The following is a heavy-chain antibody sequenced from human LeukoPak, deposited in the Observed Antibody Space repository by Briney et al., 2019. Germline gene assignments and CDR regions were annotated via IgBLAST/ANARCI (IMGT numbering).Heavy chain of an antibody. V-gene: IGHV3-15*01. Sequence: GGSLRLSCAASGFTFSNAWMSWVRQAPGKGLEWVGRIKSKTDGGTTDYAAPVKGRFTISRDDSKNTLYLQMNSLKTEDTAVYYCTTLDIVVLPAAIGSLGWFDPWGQGTVVTVSS. CDR1: GFTFSNAW. CDR3: TTLDIVVLPAAIGSLGWFDP. D-gene: IGHD2-2*02. J-gene: IGHJ5*02. CDR2: IKSKTDGGTT.